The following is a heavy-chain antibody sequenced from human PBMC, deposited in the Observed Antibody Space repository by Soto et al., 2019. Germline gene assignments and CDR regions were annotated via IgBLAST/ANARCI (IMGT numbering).Heavy chain of an antibody. V-gene: IGHV1-69*01. D-gene: IGHD2-2*02. Sequence: QVQLVQSGAEVKKPGSSVKVSCKASGGTFSSYAISWVRQAPGQGLEWMGGIIPIFGTANYAQKFQGRVTITADESTSTAYMELSSLRSEDTAVYYCARSPGPYCSSTSCYSPSGIERITGTRRRYYFDYWGQGTLVTVSS. J-gene: IGHJ4*02. CDR2: IIPIFGTA. CDR3: ARSPGPYCSSTSCYSPSGIERITGTRRRYYFDY. CDR1: GGTFSSYA.